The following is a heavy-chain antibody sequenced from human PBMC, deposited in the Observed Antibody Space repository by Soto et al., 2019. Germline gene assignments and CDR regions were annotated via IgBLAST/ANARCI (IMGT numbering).Heavy chain of an antibody. CDR1: GFTFHKYI. J-gene: IGHJ4*02. CDR3: TTKIVDDFDY. D-gene: IGHD3-16*02. Sequence: VLLVESGGVVVQPGGSLRLSCAASGFTFHKYIMHWVRQAPGKGLEWVSLITWDGEVSYYADSVKGRFTISRDNSKASLHLQMNSLRPEDTAFYFCTTKIVDDFDYWGQGTLVTVSS. V-gene: IGHV3-43*01. CDR2: ITWDGEVS.